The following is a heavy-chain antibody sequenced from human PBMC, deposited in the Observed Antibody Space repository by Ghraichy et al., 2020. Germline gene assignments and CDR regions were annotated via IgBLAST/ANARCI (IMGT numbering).Heavy chain of an antibody. CDR3: ARGAFEIFGVAGFDY. J-gene: IGHJ4*02. Sequence: SVKVSCKASGGTFSSYAISWVRQAPGQGLEWMGGIIPIFGTANYAQKFQGRVTITADESTSTAYMELSSLRSEDTAVYYCARGAFEIFGVAGFDYWGQGTLVTVSS. CDR2: IIPIFGTA. V-gene: IGHV1-69*13. CDR1: GGTFSSYA. D-gene: IGHD3-3*01.